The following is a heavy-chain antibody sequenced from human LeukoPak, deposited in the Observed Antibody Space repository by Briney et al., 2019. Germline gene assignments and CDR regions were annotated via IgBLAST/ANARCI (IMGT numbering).Heavy chain of an antibody. CDR1: GGSISSYY. CDR2: IYYSGST. V-gene: IGHV4-59*01. J-gene: IGHJ4*02. CDR3: ARTERDILTGYFFDY. Sequence: PSETLSLTCTVSGGSISSYYWSWIRQPPGKGLEWIGYIYYSGSTNYNPSLKSRVTKSVDTSKNQFSLKLSSVTAADTAVYYCARTERDILTGYFFDYWGQGTLVTVSS. D-gene: IGHD3-9*01.